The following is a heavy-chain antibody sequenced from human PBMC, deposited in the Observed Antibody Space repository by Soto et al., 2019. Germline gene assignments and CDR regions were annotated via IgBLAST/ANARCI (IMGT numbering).Heavy chain of an antibody. J-gene: IGHJ4*02. V-gene: IGHV4-34*01. CDR2: INHSGST. CDR3: ARGSIAARRDFDY. CDR1: GGSFSGYY. Sequence: SETLSLTCAVYGGSFSGYYWSWIRQPPGKWLEWIGEINHSGSTNYNPSLKSRVTISVDTSKNQFSLKLSSVTAADTAVYYCARGSIAARRDFDYWGQGTLVTVSS. D-gene: IGHD6-6*01.